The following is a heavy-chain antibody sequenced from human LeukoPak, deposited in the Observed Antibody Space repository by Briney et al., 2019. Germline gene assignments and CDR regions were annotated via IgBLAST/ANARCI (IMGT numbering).Heavy chain of an antibody. V-gene: IGHV4-59*08. J-gene: IGHJ4*02. D-gene: IGHD2-15*01. CDR3: ARHHDGGPKLRLDF. CDR2: IYYSGST. CDR1: GGSISSYY. Sequence: SETLSLTCTVSGGSISSYYWSWIRQPPGKGLEWIGYIYYSGSTNYNPSLKSRVTISVDTSMNQLSLTLVSVTAADTAVYFCARHHDGGPKLRLDFWGLGVLVTVSS.